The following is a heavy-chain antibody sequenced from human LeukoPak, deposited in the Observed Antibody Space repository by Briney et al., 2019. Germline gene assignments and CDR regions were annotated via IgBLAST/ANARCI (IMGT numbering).Heavy chain of an antibody. V-gene: IGHV1-69*04. CDR3: ARDKAGWNDLGY. D-gene: IGHD1-1*01. CDR1: EGTFSSYA. CDR2: IIPILGIA. J-gene: IGHJ4*02. Sequence: ASVKASCKASEGTFSSYAISWVRQAPGQGLEWMGRIIPILGIANYAQKFQGRVTITADKSTSTAYMELSSLRSEDTAVYYCARDKAGWNDLGYWGQGTLVTVSS.